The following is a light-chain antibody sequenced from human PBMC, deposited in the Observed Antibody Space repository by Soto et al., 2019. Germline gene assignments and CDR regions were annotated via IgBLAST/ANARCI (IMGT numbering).Light chain of an antibody. CDR2: GAS. CDR1: QSVSSNY. J-gene: IGKJ2*01. Sequence: IVLTQSPGALSLSPGERATLSCGASQSVSSNYLAWYQQKPGQAPRLLIYGASSRATGIPDRFSGNGSGTDFTLTISRLEPEDSAVYYCQQYGSSPPYTFGQGTQLEIK. V-gene: IGKV3-20*01. CDR3: QQYGSSPPYT.